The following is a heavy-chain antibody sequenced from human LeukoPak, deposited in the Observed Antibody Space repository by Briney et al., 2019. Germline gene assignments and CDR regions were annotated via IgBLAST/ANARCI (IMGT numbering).Heavy chain of an antibody. CDR1: GGSMSSSSYY. V-gene: IGHV4-39*01. D-gene: IGHD3-22*01. J-gene: IGHJ4*02. CDR3: ASGKYYYDSSGYSIFYYFDY. Sequence: PSETLSRTCTVSGGSMSSSSYYWGWIRQPPGRGLEWIGSIYYSGRTYYNPSLRSRVTISVDTSKKQFSLRLSSVTAADTAVYYCASGKYYYDSSGYSIFYYFDYWGQGTLVTVSS. CDR2: IYYSGRT.